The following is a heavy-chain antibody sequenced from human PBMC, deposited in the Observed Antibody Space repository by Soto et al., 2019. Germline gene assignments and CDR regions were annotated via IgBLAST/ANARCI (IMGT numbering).Heavy chain of an antibody. CDR1: GDSIGNFY. J-gene: IGHJ2*01. CDR2: LSASGRT. Sequence: SETLSLTCAIYGDSIGNFYWSWIRQPAGKGLESLGRLSASGRTNYSPSLQSRVTMSLDRSKNRFSLRLTSVSAADTAVYFCARGMGRYFDIWGRGTLVTVSS. D-gene: IGHD2-8*01. CDR3: ARGMGRYFDI. V-gene: IGHV4-59*10.